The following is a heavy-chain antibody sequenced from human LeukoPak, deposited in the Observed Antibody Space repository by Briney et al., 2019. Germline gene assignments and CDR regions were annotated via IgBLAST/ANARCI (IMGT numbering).Heavy chain of an antibody. CDR1: GGTFSSYA. D-gene: IGHD3-22*01. Sequence: GAPVKVSCKASGGTFSSYAISWVRQAPGQGLEWMGRIIPIFGTANYAQKFQGRVTITTDESTSTAYMELSSLRSEDTAVYYCAREPYYYDSSGYYYYFDYWGQGTLVTVSS. CDR3: AREPYYYDSSGYYYYFDY. CDR2: IIPIFGTA. V-gene: IGHV1-69*05. J-gene: IGHJ4*02.